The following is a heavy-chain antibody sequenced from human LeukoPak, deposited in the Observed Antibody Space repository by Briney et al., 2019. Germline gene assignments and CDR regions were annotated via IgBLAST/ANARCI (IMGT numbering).Heavy chain of an antibody. CDR3: ARTYYYDSSGYYRDYYYGMDV. CDR2: ISYDGSNK. Sequence: PGGSLRLSCAASGFTFSSYAMHWVRQAPGKGLEWVAVISYDGSNKYYADSVKGRFTISRDNSKNTLYLQMNSLRAEDTAVYYCARTYYYDSSGYYRDYYYGMDVWGQGTTVTVSS. J-gene: IGHJ6*02. V-gene: IGHV3-30*04. CDR1: GFTFSSYA. D-gene: IGHD3-22*01.